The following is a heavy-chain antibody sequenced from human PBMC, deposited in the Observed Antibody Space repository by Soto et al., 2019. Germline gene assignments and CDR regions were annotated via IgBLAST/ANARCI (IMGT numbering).Heavy chain of an antibody. CDR3: ARGPRIAAPLGY. V-gene: IGHV1-69*01. CDR1: GGTFRSYA. J-gene: IGHJ4*02. Sequence: QEQLVQSGAEVKKPGSSVKVSCKAPGGTFRSYALHWVRQAPGQGLEWMGGIIPIFGPAHPPQKFQGRVTITADESTSTAYMELSSLRSEDTAVYYCARGPRIAAPLGYWGQGTLVTVSS. D-gene: IGHD6-6*01. CDR2: IIPIFGPA.